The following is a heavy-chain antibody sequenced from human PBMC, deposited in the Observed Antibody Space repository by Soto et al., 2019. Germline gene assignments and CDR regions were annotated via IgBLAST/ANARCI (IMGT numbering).Heavy chain of an antibody. V-gene: IGHV3-7*01. J-gene: IGHJ4*02. Sequence: EVQLVESGGGLVQPGGSLRLSCAASGFTFSSYWMSWVRQAPGKGLEWVXNIKQDGSEKYYVDSVKGRFTISRDNAKXSLYLXXXSXXXXXXXXXXXXXXXXXXXXXXXSGPPDYWGQGTLVTVSS. CDR3: XXXXXXXXXXXXSGPPDY. CDR1: GFTFSSYW. D-gene: IGHD2-15*01. CDR2: IKQDGSEK.